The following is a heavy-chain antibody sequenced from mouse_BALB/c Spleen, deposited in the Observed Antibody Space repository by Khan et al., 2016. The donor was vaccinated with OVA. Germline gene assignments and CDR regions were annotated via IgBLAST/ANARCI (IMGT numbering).Heavy chain of an antibody. J-gene: IGHJ3*01. CDR3: ARLGYGTFGY. CDR1: GYTFTDYN. D-gene: IGHD1-1*01. V-gene: IGHV1-18*01. Sequence: VQLQQSGPELVKPGASVKIPCKASGYTFTDYNMDWVKKSHGKSLEWIGDINPNNGGTIYNQKFKGKATLTVEKSSNTAYMELRSLASEDTAVYYCARLGYGTFGYWGQGTLVTVSA. CDR2: INPNNGGT.